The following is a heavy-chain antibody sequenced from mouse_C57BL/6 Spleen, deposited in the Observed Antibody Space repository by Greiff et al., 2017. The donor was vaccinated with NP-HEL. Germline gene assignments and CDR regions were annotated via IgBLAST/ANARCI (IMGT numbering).Heavy chain of an antibody. CDR1: GYTFTSYW. Sequence: QVQLQQPGAELVKPGASVKMSCKASGYTFTSYWITWVKQRPGQGLEWIGDIYPGSGSTNYNEKFKSKATLTVDTSSITAYMQLSSLTSEDSAVFYCARGTYDYDWAFAYRGQGALVTVSA. V-gene: IGHV1-55*01. J-gene: IGHJ3*01. CDR2: IYPGSGST. CDR3: ARGTYDYDWAFAY. D-gene: IGHD2-4*01.